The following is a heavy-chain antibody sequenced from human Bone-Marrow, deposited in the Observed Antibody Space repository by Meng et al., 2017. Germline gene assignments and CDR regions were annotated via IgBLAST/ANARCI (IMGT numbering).Heavy chain of an antibody. CDR1: GFTFSSYW. CDR3: AKDPEGVYDFGYYFDY. V-gene: IGHV3-74*01. J-gene: IGHJ4*02. D-gene: IGHD3-3*01. Sequence: GESLKISCAASGFTFSSYWMHWVRQAPGKGLVWVSRINSDGSSTSYADSVKGRFTISRDNSKNTLYLQMNSLRAEDTAVYYCAKDPEGVYDFGYYFDYWGQGTLVTVSS. CDR2: INSDGSST.